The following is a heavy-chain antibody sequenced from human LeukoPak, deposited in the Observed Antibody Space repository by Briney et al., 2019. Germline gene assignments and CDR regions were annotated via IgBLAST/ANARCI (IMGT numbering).Heavy chain of an antibody. J-gene: IGHJ5*02. D-gene: IGHD4-17*01. CDR2: INHSGST. V-gene: IGHV4-34*01. Sequence: SETLSLTCAVYGGSFSGYYWSWIRQPPGKGLEWIGEINHSGSTNYNPSLKSRVTISVDTSKNQFSLKLSSVTAADTAVYYCARGPLTMTRGFDPWGQGTLVTVSS. CDR3: ARGPLTMTRGFDP. CDR1: GGSFSGYY.